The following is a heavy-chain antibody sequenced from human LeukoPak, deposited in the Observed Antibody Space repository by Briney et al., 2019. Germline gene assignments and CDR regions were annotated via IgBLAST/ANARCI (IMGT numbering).Heavy chain of an antibody. CDR1: GFTFSSYP. CDR2: ISYDGSEK. Sequence: GGSLRLSCAASGFTFSSYPMHWVRQAPGKGLEWVAVISYDGSEKHYADPVKGRFTISRDNSKNTLYLQMNSLRAGDTAVYYCAKDPIFSGSYGVFDYWGLGTLVTVSS. J-gene: IGHJ4*02. D-gene: IGHD1-26*01. V-gene: IGHV3-30-3*01. CDR3: AKDPIFSGSYGVFDY.